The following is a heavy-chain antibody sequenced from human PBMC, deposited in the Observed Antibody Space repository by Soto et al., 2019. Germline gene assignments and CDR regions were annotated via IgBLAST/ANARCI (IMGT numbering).Heavy chain of an antibody. CDR3: ARGPRGYVYYHGMDV. CDR1: GGSISSYY. CDR2: IDTSGTT. D-gene: IGHD3-10*01. V-gene: IGHV4-4*07. Sequence: KTSETLSLTCTVSGGSISSYYVSWIRQSAGKGLEWIGRIDTSGTTNYNPSLKSRVTMSVDASKNHFSLNLGSVTAADTAVYYCARGPRGYVYYHGMDVWGQGTTVTVSS. J-gene: IGHJ6*02.